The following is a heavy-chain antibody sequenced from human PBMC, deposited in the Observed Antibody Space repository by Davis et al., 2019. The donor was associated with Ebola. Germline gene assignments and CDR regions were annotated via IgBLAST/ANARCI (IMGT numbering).Heavy chain of an antibody. Sequence: PSETLSLTCAVYGGSFSGYYWSWIRQPPGKGLEWIGEINHSGSTNYNPSLKSRVTISVDTSKNQFSLKLSSVTAADTAVYYWARDLIAVAGTVRWGQGTLVTVSS. V-gene: IGHV4-34*01. CDR1: GGSFSGYY. J-gene: IGHJ4*02. CDR2: INHSGST. D-gene: IGHD6-19*01. CDR3: ARDLIAVAGTVR.